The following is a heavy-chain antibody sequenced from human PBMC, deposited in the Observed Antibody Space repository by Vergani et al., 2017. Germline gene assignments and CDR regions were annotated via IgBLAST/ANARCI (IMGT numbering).Heavy chain of an antibody. D-gene: IGHD3-16*01. V-gene: IGHV4-39*01. CDR3: ASGKYYSDSTSHFRGRYFDV. Sequence: QMQLQESGPGLVKASETLSLTCTVSGDSIISRSYYWGWIRQPPGKGLEWIGSIYNSGNGDSSSSLKCRVTISADTSQNQFSLRLTSVTAADTAVYYCASGKYYSDSTSHFRGRYFDVWGRGTLVTGPS. CDR2: IYNSGNG. CDR1: GDSIISRSYY. J-gene: IGHJ2*01.